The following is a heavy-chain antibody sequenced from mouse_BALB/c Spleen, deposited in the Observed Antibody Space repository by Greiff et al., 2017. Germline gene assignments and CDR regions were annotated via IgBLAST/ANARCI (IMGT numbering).Heavy chain of an antibody. CDR3: ARARGVDY. CDR2: ISDGGSYT. J-gene: IGHJ4*01. V-gene: IGHV5-4*02. Sequence: DVKLQESGGGLVKPGGSLKLSCAASGFTFSDYYMYWVRQTPEKRLEWVATISDGGSYTYYPDSVKGRFTISRDNAKNNLYLQMSSLKSEDTAMYYCARARGVDYWGQGTSVTVSS. CDR1: GFTFSDYY.